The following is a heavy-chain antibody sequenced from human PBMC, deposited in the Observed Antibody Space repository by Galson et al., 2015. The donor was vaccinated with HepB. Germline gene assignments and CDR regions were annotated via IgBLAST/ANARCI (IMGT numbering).Heavy chain of an antibody. CDR1: GFTFSNYA. CDR3: AKDIISGIYSSGYWDAFDI. D-gene: IGHD3-22*01. J-gene: IGHJ3*02. V-gene: IGHV3-9*01. CDR2: ISWNSGSI. Sequence: SLRLSCAASGFTFSNYAMHWVRQAPGKGLEWVSGISWNSGSIGYADSVKGRFTISRDNAKNSLYLQMNSLRAEDTALYYCAKDIISGIYSSGYWDAFDIWGQGTMVTVSS.